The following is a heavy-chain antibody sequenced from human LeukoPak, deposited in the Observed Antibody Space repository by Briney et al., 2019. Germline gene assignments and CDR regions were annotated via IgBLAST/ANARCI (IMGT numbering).Heavy chain of an antibody. V-gene: IGHV3-23*01. CDR1: GLTFSSYA. J-gene: IGHJ3*02. D-gene: IGHD3-16*02. CDR3: AKIPYDYIWGSYRYRDDAFDI. CDR2: ISGSGGST. Sequence: PGGSLRLSCAASGLTFSSYAMSWVRQAPGKGLEWVSAISGSGGSTYYADSVKGRFTIPRDNSKNTLYLQMNSLRAEDTAVYYCAKIPYDYIWGSYRYRDDAFDIWGQGTMVTVSS.